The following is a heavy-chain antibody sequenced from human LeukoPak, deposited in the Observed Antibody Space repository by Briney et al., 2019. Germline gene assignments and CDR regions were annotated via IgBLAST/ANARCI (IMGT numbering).Heavy chain of an antibody. CDR2: IIPIFGTA. CDR1: GGTFSSYA. Sequence: SVKVSCKASGGTFSSYAIKWVRQAPGQGLEWMGGIIPIFGTASYAQKFQDRVTITADESTSTAYMELSSLRSEDTAIYYCASRLYCSNTRCRNFPFAYWGQGTLVTVSS. J-gene: IGHJ4*02. D-gene: IGHD2-2*01. V-gene: IGHV1-69*01. CDR3: ASRLYCSNTRCRNFPFAY.